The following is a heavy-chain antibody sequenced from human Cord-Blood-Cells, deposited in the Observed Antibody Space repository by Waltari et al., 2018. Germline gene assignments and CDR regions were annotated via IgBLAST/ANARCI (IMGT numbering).Heavy chain of an antibody. Sequence: QVQLVQSGAEVKKPGASVKVSCTASGYTFPGYYMPWVRQAPGQGLEWMGWINPNSGGTNYAQKFQGRVTMTRDTSISTAYMELSRLRSDDTAVYYCARVFDSSSWYDAFDIWGQGTMVTVSS. J-gene: IGHJ3*02. V-gene: IGHV1-2*02. CDR1: GYTFPGYY. CDR2: INPNSGGT. D-gene: IGHD6-13*01. CDR3: ARVFDSSSWYDAFDI.